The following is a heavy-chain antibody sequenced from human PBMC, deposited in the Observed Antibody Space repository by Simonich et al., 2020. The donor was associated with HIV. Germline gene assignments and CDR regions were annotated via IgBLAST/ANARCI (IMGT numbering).Heavy chain of an antibody. J-gene: IGHJ4*02. CDR2: INPNSGGT. V-gene: IGHV1-2*06. Sequence: QVRLVQSGTEVKKPGASVKVSCKASGYTFTGYYMHWVRQAPGQGLEWMGRINPNSGGTNYAQKFQGRVTMTRDTSISTAYMELSRLRSDDTAVYYCARAYSSGFTFDYWGQGTLVTVSS. D-gene: IGHD6-19*01. CDR3: ARAYSSGFTFDY. CDR1: GYTFTGYY.